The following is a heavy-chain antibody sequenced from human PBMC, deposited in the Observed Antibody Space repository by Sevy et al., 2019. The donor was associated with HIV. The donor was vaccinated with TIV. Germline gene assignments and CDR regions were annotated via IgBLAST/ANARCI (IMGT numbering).Heavy chain of an antibody. D-gene: IGHD3-3*01. Sequence: ASVKVSCKASGXTXTGXYMHXVRQAPGQGXEXMGWINPXXGGTNYAQKFQGRVSMTRDTSITTAYMELSWLRSDDTAVYYCARSSHXYDXGXTDYWGQGTLVTVSS. CDR2: INPXXGGT. CDR3: ARSSHXYDXGXTDY. J-gene: IGHJ4*02. CDR1: GXTXTGXY. V-gene: IGHV1-2*02.